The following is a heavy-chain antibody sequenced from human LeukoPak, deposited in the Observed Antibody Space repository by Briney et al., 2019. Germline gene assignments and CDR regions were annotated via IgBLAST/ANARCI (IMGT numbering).Heavy chain of an antibody. CDR3: ARGGGGYDFDWFDP. J-gene: IGHJ5*02. Sequence: SETLSLTCAVSGGSISSGGYSWSWIRQPPGKGLEWIGYIYHSGSTYYNPSLKSRVTISVDRSKNQFSLKLSSVTAADTAVYYCARGGGGYDFDWFDPWGQGTLVTVSS. D-gene: IGHD5-12*01. V-gene: IGHV4-30-2*01. CDR2: IYHSGST. CDR1: GGSISSGGYS.